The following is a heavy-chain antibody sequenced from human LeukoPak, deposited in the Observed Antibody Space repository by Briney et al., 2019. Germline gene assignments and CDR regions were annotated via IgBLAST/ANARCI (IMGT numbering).Heavy chain of an antibody. D-gene: IGHD5-18*01. CDR2: IYYSGST. CDR3: ARGLVWWIQLWRQKYYFDY. J-gene: IGHJ4*02. V-gene: IGHV4-39*07. Sequence: KSSETLSLTCTVSGGSISSSSYYWGWIRQPPGKGLEWIGSIYYSGSTYYNPSLKSRVTISVDTSKNQFSLKLSSVTAADTAVYYCARGLVWWIQLWRQKYYFDYWGQGTLVTVSS. CDR1: GGSISSSSYY.